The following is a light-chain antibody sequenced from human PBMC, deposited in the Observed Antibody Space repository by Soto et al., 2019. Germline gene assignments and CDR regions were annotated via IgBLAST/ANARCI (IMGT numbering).Light chain of an antibody. CDR2: STS. CDR3: RFYHGATRNYV. Sequence: QAVVTQEPSLTVSPGGTVTLTCASSTGPVTSGYYPNWFQQKPGQAPRALIYSTSKKFSWTPARFSGSLLGGKAALTVSGVQPEDEADYYCRFYHGATRNYVFGTGTQLTVL. J-gene: IGLJ1*01. CDR1: TGPVTSGYY. V-gene: IGLV7-43*01.